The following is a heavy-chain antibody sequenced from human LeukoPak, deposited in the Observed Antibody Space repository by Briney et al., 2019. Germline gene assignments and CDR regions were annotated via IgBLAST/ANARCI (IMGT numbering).Heavy chain of an antibody. Sequence: PSETLSLTCTVSGGSLSSYYWSWIRQPPGKGLEWIGYIYYTGSPNYKPSLKSRVTMSVDTSKNLFSLNLRSVTAADTAVYYCARHVFHQGGGNCNFDYWGQGTLVTVSS. V-gene: IGHV4-59*08. CDR3: ARHVFHQGGGNCNFDY. CDR2: IYYTGSP. J-gene: IGHJ4*02. CDR1: GGSLSSYY. D-gene: IGHD4-23*01.